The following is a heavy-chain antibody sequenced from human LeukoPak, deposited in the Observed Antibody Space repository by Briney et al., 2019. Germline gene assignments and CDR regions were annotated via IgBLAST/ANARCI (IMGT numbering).Heavy chain of an antibody. CDR1: GGSISSYY. D-gene: IGHD1-26*01. CDR2: IYTSGST. J-gene: IGHJ4*02. Sequence: SETLSLTCTVSGGSISSYYWSWIRQPAGKGLEWIGRIYTSGSTNYNPSLKSRVTMSVDTSKNQFSLKLSSVTAADTAAYYCSREGDSGSYYYFDYWGQGTLVTVSS. V-gene: IGHV4-4*07. CDR3: SREGDSGSYYYFDY.